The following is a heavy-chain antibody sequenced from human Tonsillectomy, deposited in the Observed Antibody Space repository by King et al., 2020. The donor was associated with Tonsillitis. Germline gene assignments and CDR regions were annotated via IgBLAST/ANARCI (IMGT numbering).Heavy chain of an antibody. Sequence: VQLVESGGGLVQPGGSLRLSWAASGFTVSTYAMSLVRQAPGKGLEWGSAISGSGYSTYYADSVKGRFTIARDNSKNTLYLQMNSLGAEDTAVYYCAKSSVWSVGAFDIWGQGTMVTVSS. J-gene: IGHJ3*02. D-gene: IGHD6-13*01. CDR2: ISGSGYST. CDR1: GFTVSTYA. V-gene: IGHV3-23*04. CDR3: AKSSVWSVGAFDI.